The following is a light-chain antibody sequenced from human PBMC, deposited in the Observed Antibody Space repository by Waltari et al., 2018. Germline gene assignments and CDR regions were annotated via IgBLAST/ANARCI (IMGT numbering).Light chain of an antibody. CDR2: GAS. Sequence: ETVMTQSPAPLSVSPGERATLSCRTSRTISSNLAWYQQKPGQAPRLLIYGASIRATGVPARFSGSGSGTQFTLTIHSLQSEDFAVYYCQQYNNWPPWTFGQGTKVEIK. V-gene: IGKV3-15*01. CDR3: QQYNNWPPWT. J-gene: IGKJ1*01. CDR1: RTISSN.